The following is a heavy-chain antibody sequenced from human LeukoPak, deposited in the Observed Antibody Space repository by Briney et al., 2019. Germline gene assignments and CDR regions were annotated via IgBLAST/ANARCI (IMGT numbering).Heavy chain of an antibody. CDR1: GYTFTSYA. V-gene: IGHV1-2*04. CDR2: INPNSGGT. J-gene: IGHJ4*02. CDR3: ARGSSSWYSLDY. D-gene: IGHD6-13*01. Sequence: ASVKVSCKASGYTFTSYAMHWVRQAPGQGLEWMGWINPNSGGTNYAQKFQGWVTMTRDTSISTAYMELSRLRSDDTAVYYCARGSSSWYSLDYWGQGTLVTVSS.